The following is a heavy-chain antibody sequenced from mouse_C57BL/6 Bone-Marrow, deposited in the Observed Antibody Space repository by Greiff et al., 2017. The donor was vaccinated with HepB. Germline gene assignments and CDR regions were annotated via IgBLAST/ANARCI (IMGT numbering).Heavy chain of an antibody. CDR1: GFTFSSYA. D-gene: IGHD1-1*01. V-gene: IGHV5-4*03. J-gene: IGHJ2*01. CDR2: ISDGGSYT. Sequence: EVKLVESGGGLVKPGGSLKLSCAASGFTFSSYAMSWVRQTPEKRLEWVATISDGGSYTYYPDNVKGRFTISRDNAKNNLYLQMSHLKSEDTAMYYCASLITTVVAPYYFDYWGQGTTRTVSS. CDR3: ASLITTVVAPYYFDY.